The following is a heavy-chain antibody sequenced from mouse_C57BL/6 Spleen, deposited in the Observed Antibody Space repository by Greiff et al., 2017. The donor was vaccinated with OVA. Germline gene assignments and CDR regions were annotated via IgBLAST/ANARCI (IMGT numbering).Heavy chain of an antibody. Sequence: QVQLQQPGAGLVTPGPSVKMTCNVSGYSFTSYWMDWVKQRPGQGLEWLGNIYPSDSETYYNQKFKDKATLTVDKSSSTAYMQLSSLTSEDSAVYYCARWDYGSSYNFDYWGQGTTLTVSS. D-gene: IGHD1-1*01. CDR1: GYSFTSYW. J-gene: IGHJ2*01. CDR2: IYPSDSET. V-gene: IGHV1-61*01. CDR3: ARWDYGSSYNFDY.